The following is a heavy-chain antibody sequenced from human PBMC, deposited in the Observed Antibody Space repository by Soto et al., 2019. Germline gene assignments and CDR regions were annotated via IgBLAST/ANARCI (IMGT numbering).Heavy chain of an antibody. J-gene: IGHJ3*02. CDR3: AKDRKGPYDSSGYYI. Sequence: GGSLRLSCAASGFTFSNYGMSWVRQAPGKGLEWVSVISGSGGSTYYADSVKGRFTLSRDNSKNTVYLQMNSLRAEDTAVYYCAKDRKGPYDSSGYYIWGQGTMVTVSS. V-gene: IGHV3-23*01. CDR1: GFTFSNYG. CDR2: ISGSGGST. D-gene: IGHD3-22*01.